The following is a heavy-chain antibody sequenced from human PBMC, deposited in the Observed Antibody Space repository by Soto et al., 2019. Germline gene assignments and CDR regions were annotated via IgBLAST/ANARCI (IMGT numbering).Heavy chain of an antibody. J-gene: IGHJ4*02. D-gene: IGHD5-12*01. V-gene: IGHV1-69*06. CDR3: ARDLGSGYDPGDY. CDR1: GDIFSGYS. Sequence: SVKVSCKTSGDIFSGYSISWVRQAPGQGPEWMGGIIPIFGTTNYAQRFHGRVTITADKSTSTVYMELYSLKSEDTAVYYCARDLGSGYDPGDYWGQGTLVTVSS. CDR2: IIPIFGTT.